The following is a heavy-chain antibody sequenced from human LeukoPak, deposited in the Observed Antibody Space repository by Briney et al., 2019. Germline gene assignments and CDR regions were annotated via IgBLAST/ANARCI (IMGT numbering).Heavy chain of an antibody. D-gene: IGHD3-22*01. V-gene: IGHV3-21*01. Sequence: GGSLRLSCAASGFAFSSYSMNWVRQAPGKGLEWVSSISSSSSYIYYADSVKGRFTISRDNAKNSLYLQMNSLRAEDTAVYYCARDQYYYDSSGSYGYWGQGTLVTVSS. CDR1: GFAFSSYS. CDR3: ARDQYYYDSSGSYGY. J-gene: IGHJ4*02. CDR2: ISSSSSYI.